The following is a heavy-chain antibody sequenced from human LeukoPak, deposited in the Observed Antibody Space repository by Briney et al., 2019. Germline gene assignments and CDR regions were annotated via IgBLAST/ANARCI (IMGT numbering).Heavy chain of an antibody. CDR2: INSDGTST. CDR1: GFTFSTTW. Sequence: GESLRLSCGASGFTFSTTWMHWVRQAPGKGLVCVSRINSDGTSTVYADSVKGRFTISRDNAKNTLYLQMNSLRAEDTAVYYCARGLPPAVADPPLDYWGQGTLVTVSS. V-gene: IGHV3-74*01. CDR3: ARGLPPAVADPPLDY. D-gene: IGHD6-19*01. J-gene: IGHJ4*02.